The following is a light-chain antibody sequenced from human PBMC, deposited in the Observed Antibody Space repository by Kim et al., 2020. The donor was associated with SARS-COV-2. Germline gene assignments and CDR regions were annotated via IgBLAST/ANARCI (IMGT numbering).Light chain of an antibody. CDR2: LGA. V-gene: IGKV2-28*01. CDR1: QSLLHSNGYNY. J-gene: IGKJ5*01. Sequence: IVMTQSPLSLPVTPGEPASISCRSSQSLLHSNGYNYLDWYLQKPGQSPQLLIYLGANRASGVPDRFSGSGSGTDFTLKISRVEAEDVGFYYCMQALQTPIAFGQGTRLDIK. CDR3: MQALQTPIA.